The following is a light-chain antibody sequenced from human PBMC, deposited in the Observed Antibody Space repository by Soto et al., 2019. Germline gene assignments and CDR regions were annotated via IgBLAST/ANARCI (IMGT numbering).Light chain of an antibody. V-gene: IGKV1-5*03. Sequence: DIPMTQSPSTLSASVGDRVTITCRASQSISSWVAWYQQKPGRAPKLLIYKASSVESGVPSRFSGSGSGTEFTLTISSLQPEDFATYYCQQYNSYSWTFGQGTKLEIK. CDR1: QSISSW. J-gene: IGKJ1*01. CDR2: KAS. CDR3: QQYNSYSWT.